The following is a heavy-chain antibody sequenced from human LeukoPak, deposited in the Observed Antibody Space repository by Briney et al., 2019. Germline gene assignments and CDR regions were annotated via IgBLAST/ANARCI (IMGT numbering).Heavy chain of an antibody. J-gene: IGHJ4*02. Sequence: GGSLRLSCAASGFSFSSYGMHWVRQAPGKGLEWVADMSYDGSNKYYADSVKGRFTISRDNSKNTLYLQMNSLRAEDTAVYYCASGYSGYDPPDYWGQRTLVTVSS. D-gene: IGHD5-12*01. CDR2: MSYDGSNK. V-gene: IGHV3-30*03. CDR3: ASGYSGYDPPDY. CDR1: GFSFSSYG.